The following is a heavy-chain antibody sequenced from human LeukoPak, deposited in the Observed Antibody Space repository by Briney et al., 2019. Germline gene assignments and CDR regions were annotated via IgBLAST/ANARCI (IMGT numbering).Heavy chain of an antibody. CDR2: ISSSGGST. Sequence: PGGSLRLSCAASGFTFSSYAMTWVRQAPGKGLEWVSTISSSGGSTYYADSVKGRFTISRDNAKNSLYLQMNSLRAEDTTVYYCARARFKGRFDYWGQGTLVTVSS. CDR1: GFTFSSYA. V-gene: IGHV3-23*01. J-gene: IGHJ4*02. CDR3: ARARFKGRFDY.